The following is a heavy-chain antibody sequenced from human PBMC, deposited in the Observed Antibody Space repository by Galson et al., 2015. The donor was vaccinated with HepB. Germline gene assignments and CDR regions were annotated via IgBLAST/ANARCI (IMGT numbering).Heavy chain of an antibody. J-gene: IGHJ4*02. CDR1: GLTFSSYA. D-gene: IGHD2-15*01. CDR3: AKVPNFYCSGGNCYFDY. V-gene: IGHV3-23*01. Sequence: SLRLSCAASGLTFSSYAMSWVRQAPGKGLEWVPGITGSGGSTYYADSVKGRLTISRDNSKNTLYLQMNSLRAEDTAIYYCAKVPNFYCSGGNCYFDYWGQGTLVTVSS. CDR2: ITGSGGST.